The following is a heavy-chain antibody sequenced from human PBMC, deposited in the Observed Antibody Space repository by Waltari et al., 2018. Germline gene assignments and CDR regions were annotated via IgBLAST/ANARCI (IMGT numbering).Heavy chain of an antibody. Sequence: QAQLVESGGGVVQPGGSLRISCAASVFNFNNHGMHWVRQAPGKGPEWVAFKEYDGYKKHYADAVKGRFTISRDNSKNTLYLQLSGLSREDTAVYSCAKGPDSSHYFSNWLDPWGQGTLVTVSS. V-gene: IGHV3-30*02. CDR3: AKGPDSSHYFSNWLDP. J-gene: IGHJ5*02. D-gene: IGHD3-22*01. CDR2: KEYDGYKK. CDR1: VFNFNNHG.